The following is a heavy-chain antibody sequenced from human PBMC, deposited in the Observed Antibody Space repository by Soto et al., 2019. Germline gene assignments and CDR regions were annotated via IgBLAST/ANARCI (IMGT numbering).Heavy chain of an antibody. Sequence: GASVKVSCKTSGFMFTSSAVQWVRQARGQRLEWIGGLVVGSGNTHYAQHFQGRVTLTGDMSTGTAYMELSGLRSEDTAVYYCARGQVTGTPTGYWGQGTLVTVSS. CDR1: GFMFTSSA. V-gene: IGHV1-58*01. CDR2: LVVGSGNT. CDR3: ARGQVTGTPTGY. D-gene: IGHD1-7*01. J-gene: IGHJ4*02.